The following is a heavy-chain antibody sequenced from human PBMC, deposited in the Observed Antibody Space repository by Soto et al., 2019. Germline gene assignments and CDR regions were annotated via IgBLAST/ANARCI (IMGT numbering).Heavy chain of an antibody. V-gene: IGHV3-64D*06. D-gene: IGHD2-15*01. CDR2: ISGNGGNT. J-gene: IGHJ4*02. CDR1: GFTFSDHS. Sequence: GGSLRLSCSGSGFTFSDHSLYWVRQAPGKGLRYVSTISGNGGNTHYAASVRGRFTISRDNSKNTVFLQMSGLGVADSAVYYCVXVSGYCTGGGCFSYFDYWGQGALVTVSS. CDR3: VXVSGYCTGGGCFSYFDY.